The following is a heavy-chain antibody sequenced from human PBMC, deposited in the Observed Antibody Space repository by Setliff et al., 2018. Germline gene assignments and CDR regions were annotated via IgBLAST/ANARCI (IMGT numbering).Heavy chain of an antibody. CDR3: AREPFPYYFDY. V-gene: IGHV3-73*01. J-gene: IGHJ4*02. CDR1: GFTFSGSA. CDR2: IRSKPDNYAT. Sequence: GGSLRLSCAASGFTFSGSAMHWVRQASGKGLEWVGRIRSKPDNYATAYAASVKGRFTISRDDSKNTAYLQMNSLTTEDTAVYYCAREPFPYYFDYWGQGTLVTVSS.